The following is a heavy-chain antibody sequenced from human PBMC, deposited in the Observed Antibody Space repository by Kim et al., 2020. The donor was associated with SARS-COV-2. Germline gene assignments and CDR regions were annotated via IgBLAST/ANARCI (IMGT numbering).Heavy chain of an antibody. D-gene: IGHD2-15*01. V-gene: IGHV4-4*07. CDR3: ARDVASEGFDY. Sequence: NYHPSLKSRVTMSVDTSKNQFSLKLSSVTAADTAVYYCARDVASEGFDYWGQGTLVTVSS. J-gene: IGHJ4*02.